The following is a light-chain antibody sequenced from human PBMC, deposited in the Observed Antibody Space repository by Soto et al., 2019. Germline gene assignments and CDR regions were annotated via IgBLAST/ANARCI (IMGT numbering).Light chain of an antibody. CDR1: QSVSSSY. J-gene: IGKJ2*01. V-gene: IGKV3-20*01. CDR3: KPYGGXPYT. CDR2: GAS. Sequence: EIVLTQSPGTLSLSPGERATLSCRAIQSVSSSYLSWYQQKPGQAPRPLIYGASSRDNGIPDRFSGSGSGTDFTLTISRLEPEDFAIYYSKPYGGXPYTCGQGTKV.